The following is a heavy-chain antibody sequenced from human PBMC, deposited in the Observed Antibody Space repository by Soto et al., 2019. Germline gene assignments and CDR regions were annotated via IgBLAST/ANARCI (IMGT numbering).Heavy chain of an antibody. CDR3: ARDTSRGEYDY. CDR1: GYTFTSYG. J-gene: IGHJ4*02. D-gene: IGHD3-10*01. Sequence: QVQLVQSGAEVKKPGASVKVSCKASGYTFTSYGISWVRQAPGQGLEWMGWINVYNGNTNYAQKLQGRVTMTTDTSTSTAYLDLRSLRSAGTAVYFCARDTSRGEYDYWGQGTLVTVSS. V-gene: IGHV1-18*01. CDR2: INVYNGNT.